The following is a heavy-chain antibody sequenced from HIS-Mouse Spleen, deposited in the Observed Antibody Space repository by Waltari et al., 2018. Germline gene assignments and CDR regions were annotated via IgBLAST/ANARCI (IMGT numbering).Heavy chain of an antibody. Sequence: QVQLQQWGAGLLKPSETLSLTCAVYGGSFSGYYWSWIRQPPGKGLEWIGEINHSGSTNYNQSLKSRVTISVDTSKNQFSLKLSSVTAADTAVYYCARAVLMVYAIRSAFDIWGQGTMVTVSS. J-gene: IGHJ3*02. D-gene: IGHD2-8*01. CDR1: GGSFSGYY. CDR2: INHSGST. V-gene: IGHV4-34*01. CDR3: ARAVLMVYAIRSAFDI.